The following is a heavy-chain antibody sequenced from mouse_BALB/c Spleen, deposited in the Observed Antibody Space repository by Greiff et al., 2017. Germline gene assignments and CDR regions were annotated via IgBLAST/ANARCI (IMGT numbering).Heavy chain of an antibody. CDR1: GYTFTGYY. Sequence: VQVVESGAELVKPGASVKLSCTASGYTFTGYYMYWVKQRPGQGLEWIGEINPSNGGTNFNEKFKSKATLTVDKASSTAYMQLSSLKSEDSAVYYYTCSYGSSMWFAYWGQGTLVTVSA. V-gene: IGHV1S81*02. CDR3: TCSYGSSMWFAY. CDR2: INPSNGGT. D-gene: IGHD1-1*01. J-gene: IGHJ3*01.